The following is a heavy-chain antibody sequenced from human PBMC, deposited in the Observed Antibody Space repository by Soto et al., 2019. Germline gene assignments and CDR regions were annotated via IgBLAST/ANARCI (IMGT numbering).Heavy chain of an antibody. Sequence: ASVKVSCKASGYTFTSYGISWVRQAPGQGLEWMGWISAYNGNTNYAQKLQGRVTMTTDTSTSTAYMELRSLRSDDTAVYYCAQDYYDSSGYNWFVPWGQGTLVTVSS. CDR1: GYTFTSYG. CDR2: ISAYNGNT. V-gene: IGHV1-18*01. D-gene: IGHD3-22*01. CDR3: AQDYYDSSGYNWFVP. J-gene: IGHJ5*02.